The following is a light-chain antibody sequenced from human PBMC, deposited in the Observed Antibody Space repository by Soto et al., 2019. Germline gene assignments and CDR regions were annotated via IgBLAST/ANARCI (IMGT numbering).Light chain of an antibody. V-gene: IGLV2-14*01. J-gene: IGLJ2*01. CDR3: SSYTSSNNVV. CDR1: SSDVGGYDY. CDR2: DVS. Sequence: QSALTQPASVSGSPGQSITISCTGTSSDVGGYDYVSWYQQHPGKVPKLMIYDVSNRPSGVSNRFSGSKSGNTASLTISGLQAEDEADYYCSSYTSSNNVVFGGGTKLT.